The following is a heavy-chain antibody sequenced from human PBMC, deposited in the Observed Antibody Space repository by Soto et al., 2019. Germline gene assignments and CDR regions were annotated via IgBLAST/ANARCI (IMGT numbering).Heavy chain of an antibody. CDR1: GFTFDDYT. CDR2: ISWDGGST. V-gene: IGHV3-43*01. J-gene: IGHJ2*01. Sequence: GGSLRLSCAASGFTFDDYTMHWVRQAPGKGLEWVSLISWDGGSTYYADSVKGRFTISRDNSKNSLYLQMNSLRTEDTALYYCAKDTVNRLAAAGPDRHWYFDLWGRGTLVTVSS. CDR3: AKDTVNRLAAAGPDRHWYFDL. D-gene: IGHD6-13*01.